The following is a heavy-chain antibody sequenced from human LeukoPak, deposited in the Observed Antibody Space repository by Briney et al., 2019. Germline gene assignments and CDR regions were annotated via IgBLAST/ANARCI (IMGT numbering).Heavy chain of an antibody. J-gene: IGHJ4*02. D-gene: IGHD3-10*01. CDR2: MNQDGSDK. CDR1: GFTFSSSW. V-gene: IGHV3-7*01. Sequence: AGGSLRLSCAASGFTFSSSWMIWVRQPPGMGLEWVANMNQDGSDKTYVDSVKGRFTISRDNARNSLYLQMNSLRAEDTAMYFCARGFGRGSADYWGQGTLVTVSS. CDR3: ARGFGRGSADY.